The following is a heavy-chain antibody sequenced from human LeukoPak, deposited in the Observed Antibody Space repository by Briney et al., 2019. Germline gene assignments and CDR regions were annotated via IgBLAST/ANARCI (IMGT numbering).Heavy chain of an antibody. Sequence: GGSLRLSCAASGFTFYSYAMHWVRQAPGKGLQWVAVISSDASNKYYADSVKGRFTISRDNYKNTLYMQMNSLTAEDTALYYCAREGSMALFGVYFFDSWGQGALVTVSS. CDR2: ISSDASNK. CDR1: GFTFYSYA. J-gene: IGHJ4*02. V-gene: IGHV3-30*04. D-gene: IGHD2/OR15-2a*01. CDR3: AREGSMALFGVYFFDS.